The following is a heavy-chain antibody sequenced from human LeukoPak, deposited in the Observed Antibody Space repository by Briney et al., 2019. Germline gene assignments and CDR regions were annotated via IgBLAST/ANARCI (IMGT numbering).Heavy chain of an antibody. Sequence: GASVKVSCKVSGYTLTELSMHWVRQAPGKGLEWMGGFDPEDGETIYAQKFQGRVTMTEDTSTDTAYMELSSLRSEDTAVYYCATRVYGEYLYYYYMDVWGKGTTVTVSS. CDR2: FDPEDGET. D-gene: IGHD4-17*01. J-gene: IGHJ6*03. CDR1: GYTLTELS. CDR3: ATRVYGEYLYYYYMDV. V-gene: IGHV1-24*01.